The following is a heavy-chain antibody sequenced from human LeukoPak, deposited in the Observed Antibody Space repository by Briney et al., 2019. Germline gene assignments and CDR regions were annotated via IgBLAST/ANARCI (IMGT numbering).Heavy chain of an antibody. Sequence: PSPTLSLTCTVSAGSIISYSWSWIRQRARKGLECIEHNYIRGTTNYNPSHKSRVTISVDKSKNHVALKLSSVTAGNTAVYYCAREAAYGHFDYWGQGTLVTVSS. V-gene: IGHV4-4*07. CDR3: AREAAYGHFDY. D-gene: IGHD4-17*01. CDR1: AGSIISYS. J-gene: IGHJ4*02. CDR2: NYIRGTT.